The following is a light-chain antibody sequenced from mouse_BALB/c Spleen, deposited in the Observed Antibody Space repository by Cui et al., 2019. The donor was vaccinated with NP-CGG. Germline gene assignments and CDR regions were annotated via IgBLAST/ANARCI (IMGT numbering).Light chain of an antibody. Sequence: VVWQESALATSPGETVTLTCRSSSGAVTTSNYANWVQEKPDHLFTGLIGGTKNRAPGVPARFSGSLIGDKAALTITGAQTEDEAIYFCALWYSNHWVFGGGTKLTVL. CDR2: GTK. J-gene: IGLJ1*01. CDR3: ALWYSNHWV. V-gene: IGLV1*01. CDR1: SGAVTTSNY.